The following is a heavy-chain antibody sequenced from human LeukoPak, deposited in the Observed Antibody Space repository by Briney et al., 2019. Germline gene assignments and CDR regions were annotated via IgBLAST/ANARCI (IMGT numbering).Heavy chain of an antibody. CDR2: IYYSGST. D-gene: IGHD3-10*01. Sequence: PSETLSLTCTVSSGSISSYYWSWIRQPPGKGLEWIGYIYYSGSTNYNPSLKSRVTISVDTSKNQFSLKLSSVTAADTAVYYCAREVRGVIITTERITHNWFDPWGQGTLVTVSS. CDR1: SGSISSYY. CDR3: AREVRGVIITTERITHNWFDP. V-gene: IGHV4-59*01. J-gene: IGHJ5*02.